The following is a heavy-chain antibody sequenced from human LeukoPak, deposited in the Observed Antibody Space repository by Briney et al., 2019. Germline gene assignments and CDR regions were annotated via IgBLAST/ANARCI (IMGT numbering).Heavy chain of an antibody. J-gene: IGHJ3*02. CDR2: ISSSGITI. CDR1: GFTFSDYY. CDR3: ARDQNTYNSRNRMSSFDI. Sequence: GGSLRLSCAASGFTFSDYYMTWIRQAPGKGLEWVSYISSSGITIYYADSVKGRFTISRDNTKNLLFLQMNSLRAEDTAVYYCARDQNTYNSRNRMSSFDIWGQGTMVTVS. V-gene: IGHV3-11*04. D-gene: IGHD1-14*01.